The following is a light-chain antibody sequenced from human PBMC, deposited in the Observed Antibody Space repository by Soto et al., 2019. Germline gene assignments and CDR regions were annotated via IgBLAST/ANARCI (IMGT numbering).Light chain of an antibody. J-gene: IGLJ1*01. CDR2: DVS. CDR3: CSYAGSFWV. Sequence: QSALTQPRSVSGSPGQSVTISCTGTSSDVGGYNYVSWYQQHPGKAPKLMIYDVSKRPSGVPDRFSGSKSGNTASLTISGRQAEDEADYYCCSYAGSFWVFGTGTKVTV. V-gene: IGLV2-11*01. CDR1: SSDVGGYNY.